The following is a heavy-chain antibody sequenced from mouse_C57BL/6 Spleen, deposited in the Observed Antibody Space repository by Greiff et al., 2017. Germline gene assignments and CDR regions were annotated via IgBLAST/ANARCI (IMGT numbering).Heavy chain of an antibody. CDR3: ARVSGTTVEGDD. J-gene: IGHJ2*01. V-gene: IGHV1-52*01. CDR2: IDPSDSET. D-gene: IGHD1-1*01. CDR1: GYTFTSYW. Sequence: QVQLQQPGAELVRPGSSVKLSCKASGYTFTSYWMHWVKQRPIQGLEWIGNIDPSDSETHYNQKFKDKATLTVDKSSSTAYMQLSSLTSEDSAVYYCARVSGTTVEGDDRGQGTTLTVSS.